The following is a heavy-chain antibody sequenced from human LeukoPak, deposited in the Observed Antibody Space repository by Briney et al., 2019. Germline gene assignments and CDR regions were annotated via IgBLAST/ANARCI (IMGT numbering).Heavy chain of an antibody. D-gene: IGHD6-19*01. V-gene: IGHV4-59*01. CDR3: AREAGGNIAVINWFDP. Sequence: SETLSLTCAVSGGSISGYYWTWIRQPPGKGLEWIGYIYYSGTTNYNPSLKSRVTISVDTSKNQFSLKLNFLTAAVTAVYYCAREAGGNIAVINWFDPWGQGTLVTVSS. J-gene: IGHJ5*02. CDR2: IYYSGTT. CDR1: GGSISGYY.